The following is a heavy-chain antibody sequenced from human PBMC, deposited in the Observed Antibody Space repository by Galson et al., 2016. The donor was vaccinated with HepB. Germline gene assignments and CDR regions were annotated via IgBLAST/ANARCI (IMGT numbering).Heavy chain of an antibody. Sequence: SLRLSCAASGFTFSRYWMHWVRQAPGKGLEWVGLISYDGSNKYYADSVKGRFTISRDNSKNTLYLQMNSLRVEDTAVYYCAKEEGSILRFLEWLSRLDPWGQGTLVTVSS. CDR3: AKEEGSILRFLEWLSRLDP. CDR2: ISYDGSNK. CDR1: GFTFSRYW. J-gene: IGHJ5*02. D-gene: IGHD3-3*01. V-gene: IGHV3-30*18.